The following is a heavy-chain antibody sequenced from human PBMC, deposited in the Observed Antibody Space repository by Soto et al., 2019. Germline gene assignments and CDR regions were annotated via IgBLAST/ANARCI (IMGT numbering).Heavy chain of an antibody. V-gene: IGHV1-46*01. J-gene: IGHJ3*02. CDR1: GYTFTSYY. CDR3: ASDDILTGSTGAFDI. Sequence: ASVKVSCKASGYTFTSYYMHWVRQAPGQGLEWMGIINPSGGSTSYAQKSQGRVTMTRDTSTSTVYMELSSLRSEDTAVYYCASDDILTGSTGAFDIWGQGTMVTVSS. CDR2: INPSGGST. D-gene: IGHD3-9*01.